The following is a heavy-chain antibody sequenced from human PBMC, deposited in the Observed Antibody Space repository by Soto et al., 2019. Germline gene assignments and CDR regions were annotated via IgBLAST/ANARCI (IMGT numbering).Heavy chain of an antibody. J-gene: IGHJ6*02. CDR3: ARSQGSSTSLEIYYYYYYGMDV. CDR1: GGTFSSYA. D-gene: IGHD2-2*01. Sequence: QVQLVQSGAEVKKPGSSVKVSCTASGGTFSSYAISWVRQAPGQGLEWMGGIIPISGTANYAQKFQGRVTITADEPTSTAYMALSSLRSEDTAVYYCARSQGSSTSLEIYYYYYYGMDVWGHGTTVTVSS. V-gene: IGHV1-69*01. CDR2: IIPISGTA.